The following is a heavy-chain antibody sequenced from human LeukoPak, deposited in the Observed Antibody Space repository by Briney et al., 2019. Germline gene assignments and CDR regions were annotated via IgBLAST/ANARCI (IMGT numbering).Heavy chain of an antibody. Sequence: SETLSLTCTVSGGSISSYYWSWIRQPPGKGLEWIGEIYHSGSTNYNPSLKSRVTISVDKSKNQFSLKLSSVTAADTAVYYCARVRMVRGVTFDYWGQGTLVTVSS. V-gene: IGHV4-59*12. J-gene: IGHJ4*02. CDR3: ARVRMVRGVTFDY. CDR1: GGSISSYY. CDR2: IYHSGST. D-gene: IGHD3-10*01.